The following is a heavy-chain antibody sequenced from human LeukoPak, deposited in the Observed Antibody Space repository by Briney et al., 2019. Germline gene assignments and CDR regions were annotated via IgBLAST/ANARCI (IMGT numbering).Heavy chain of an antibody. Sequence: ASVKVSCKASGYTFTGYYMHWVRQAPGQGLEWMGWINPNSGGTNYAQKFQGRVTMTRDTSISTAYMELSSLRSEDTAVDYCARGDWRWLQSDYWGQGTLVTVSS. D-gene: IGHD5-24*01. CDR3: ARGDWRWLQSDY. J-gene: IGHJ4*02. CDR2: INPNSGGT. CDR1: GYTFTGYY. V-gene: IGHV1-2*02.